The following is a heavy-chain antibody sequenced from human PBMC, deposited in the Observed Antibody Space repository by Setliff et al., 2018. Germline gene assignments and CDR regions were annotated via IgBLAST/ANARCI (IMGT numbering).Heavy chain of an antibody. Sequence: GESLKISCKGSGYSFTSYWIGWVRQMPGKGLEWMGIIYPGDSDTRYSSSFQGQVTISADKSISTAYLQWSSLKASDTAMYYCARQAVAGSDAFDIWGQGTMVTVSS. J-gene: IGHJ3*02. V-gene: IGHV5-51*01. D-gene: IGHD6-19*01. CDR3: ARQAVAGSDAFDI. CDR1: GYSFTSYW. CDR2: IYPGDSDT.